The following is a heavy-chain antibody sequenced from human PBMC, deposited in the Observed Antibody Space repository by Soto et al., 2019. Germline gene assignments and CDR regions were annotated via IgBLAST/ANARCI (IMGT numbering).Heavy chain of an antibody. CDR3: VRVGFGGVLSYYYYGMDV. Sequence: ASVKVSCKASGYTFTSYDINWVRQATGQGLEWMGWMNPNSGNTGYAQKFQGRVTMTRNTSISTAYMELSSLRSEDTAVYYCVRVGFGGVLSYYYYGMDVWGQGTTVTVSS. D-gene: IGHD3-16*01. CDR1: GYTFTSYD. V-gene: IGHV1-8*01. J-gene: IGHJ6*02. CDR2: MNPNSGNT.